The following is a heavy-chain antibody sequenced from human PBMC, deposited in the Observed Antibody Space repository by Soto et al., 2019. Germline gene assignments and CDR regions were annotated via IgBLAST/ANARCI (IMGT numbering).Heavy chain of an antibody. V-gene: IGHV3-66*01. CDR1: GFTVSSNY. CDR3: ARDAPLITIFPYGMDV. Sequence: GGSLRLSCAASGFTVSSNYMSWVRQAPGKGLEWVSVIYSGGSTYYADSVKGRFTISRDNSKNTLYLQMNSLRAEDTAVYYCARDAPLITIFPYGMDVWGQGTTVTVSS. CDR2: IYSGGST. J-gene: IGHJ6*02. D-gene: IGHD3-9*01.